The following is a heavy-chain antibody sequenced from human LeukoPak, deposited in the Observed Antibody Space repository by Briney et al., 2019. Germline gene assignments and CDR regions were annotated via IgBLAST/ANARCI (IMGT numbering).Heavy chain of an antibody. D-gene: IGHD3/OR15-3a*01. CDR1: GGTFSSYA. J-gene: IGHJ5*02. V-gene: IGHV1-69*13. CDR2: IIPIFGTA. CDR3: ARVGRSWGGLNWFDP. Sequence: ASVKVSCKASGGTFSSYAISWVRQAPGQGLEWMGGIIPIFGTANYAQKFQGRVTITADESTSTAYMELSSLRSEDTAAYYCARVGRSWGGLNWFDPWGQGTLVTVSS.